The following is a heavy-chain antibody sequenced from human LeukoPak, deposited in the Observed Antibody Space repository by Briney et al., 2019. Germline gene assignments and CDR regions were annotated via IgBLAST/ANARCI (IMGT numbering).Heavy chain of an antibody. CDR3: AKSARANRASFDY. J-gene: IGHJ4*02. CDR2: ISWNSGSI. V-gene: IGHV3-9*01. D-gene: IGHD7-27*01. CDR1: GFTDSSNY. Sequence: GGSLRLSCAASGFTDSSNYMSWVRQAPGKGLEWVSGISWNSGSIGYADSVKGRFTISRDNAKNSLYLQMNSLRAEDTALYYCAKSARANRASFDYWGQGTLVTVSS.